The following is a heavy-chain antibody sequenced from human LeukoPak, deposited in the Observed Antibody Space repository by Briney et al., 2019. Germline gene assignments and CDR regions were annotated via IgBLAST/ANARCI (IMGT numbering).Heavy chain of an antibody. CDR1: GGSISSSDYY. J-gene: IGHJ5*02. CDR3: ARALGYCSGGSCTRGYNWFDP. D-gene: IGHD2-15*01. V-gene: IGHV4-39*01. Sequence: MTSETLSLTCTVSGGSISSSDYYWGGIPQPPGRGLEGIGSIYYGGSTYYNPSLKSRVTISVDTSMNQFSLKLSFVTTAGTAVHYCARALGYCSGGSCTRGYNWFDPWGQGTLVTVPS. CDR2: IYYGGST.